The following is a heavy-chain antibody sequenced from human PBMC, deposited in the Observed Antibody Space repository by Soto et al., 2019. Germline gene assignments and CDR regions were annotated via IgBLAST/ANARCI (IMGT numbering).Heavy chain of an antibody. V-gene: IGHV4-4*07. Sequence: SETLSLTCTVSGGSISSYYWSWIRQPAGKGLEWIGRIYTSGSTNYNPSLKSRVTMSVDTSKNQFSLKLSSVTAADTAVYYCERTVSVMITFGGVIDLGLFDYWGQGTLVTVSS. D-gene: IGHD3-16*01. CDR2: IYTSGST. CDR1: GGSISSYY. J-gene: IGHJ4*02. CDR3: ERTVSVMITFGGVIDLGLFDY.